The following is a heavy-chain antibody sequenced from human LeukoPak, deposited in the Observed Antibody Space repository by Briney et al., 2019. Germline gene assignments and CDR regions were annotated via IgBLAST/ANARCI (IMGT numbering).Heavy chain of an antibody. CDR1: GYTFTSYG. Sequence: ASVKVSCKASGYTFTSYGISWVRQAPGQGLEWMGWINPNSGGTNYAQKFQGRVTMTRDTSISTAYMELSRLRSDDTAVYYCARVDVVDDSSSWYAPEESNWFDPWGQGTLVTVSS. V-gene: IGHV1-2*02. J-gene: IGHJ5*02. D-gene: IGHD6-13*01. CDR2: INPNSGGT. CDR3: ARVDVVDDSSSWYAPEESNWFDP.